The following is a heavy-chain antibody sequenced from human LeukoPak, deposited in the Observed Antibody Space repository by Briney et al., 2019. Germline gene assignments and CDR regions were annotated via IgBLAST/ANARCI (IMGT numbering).Heavy chain of an antibody. CDR1: GFTFSSYE. J-gene: IGHJ4*02. Sequence: GGPLRLSCAASGFTFSSYEMNWVRQAPGKGLEWISYISSSGSTIYYADSVKGRFTISRDNAKNSLCLQMNSLRAEDTAVYYCARGDYYYDSRGYYYFDYWGQGTLVTVSS. CDR2: ISSSGSTI. V-gene: IGHV3-48*03. CDR3: ARGDYYYDSRGYYYFDY. D-gene: IGHD3-22*01.